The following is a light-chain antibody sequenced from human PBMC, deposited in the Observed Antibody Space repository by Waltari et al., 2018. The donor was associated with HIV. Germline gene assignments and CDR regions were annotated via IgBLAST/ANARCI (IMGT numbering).Light chain of an antibody. V-gene: IGLV1-47*01. Sequence: QSVLTQPPSASGTPGRRVTISCSGSSSNIGSNYLYWYQQPPGTAPKLLIYRNNQRPSGVPDRFSGSTSGTSASLAISGLRSEDESDYYCATWDDSLSGSWVFGGGTKLTVL. CDR1: SSNIGSNY. CDR2: RNN. CDR3: ATWDDSLSGSWV. J-gene: IGLJ3*02.